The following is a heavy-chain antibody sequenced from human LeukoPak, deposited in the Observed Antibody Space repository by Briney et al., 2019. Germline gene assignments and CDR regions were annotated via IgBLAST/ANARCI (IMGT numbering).Heavy chain of an antibody. D-gene: IGHD5-18*01. CDR3: ARGRGYGLYYYYYGMDV. Sequence: SETLSLTCTVSGGSISSYYWSWIRQPAGKGLEWIGRIYASGSTNYNPSLKSRVTMSVDTSKNQFSLKLSSVTAADTAVYYCARGRGYGLYYYYYGMDVWGQGTTVTVSS. CDR2: IYASGST. CDR1: GGSISSYY. V-gene: IGHV4-4*07. J-gene: IGHJ6*02.